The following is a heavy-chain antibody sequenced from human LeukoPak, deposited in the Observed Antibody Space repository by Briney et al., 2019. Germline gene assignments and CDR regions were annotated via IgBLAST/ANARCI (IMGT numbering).Heavy chain of an antibody. CDR2: MYYTGST. D-gene: IGHD3-9*01. J-gene: IGHJ4*02. Sequence: SETLSLTCTVSGGXISSNSYFWGWIRQPPGKRLEWIGSMYYTGSTYHNPSLKSRVTISADTSSNQFSLKLRSVTAADTAVYYCASSYYDVLTGYWGYFDYWGQGTLVTVSS. CDR1: GGXISSNSYF. CDR3: ASSYYDVLTGYWGYFDY. V-gene: IGHV4-39*01.